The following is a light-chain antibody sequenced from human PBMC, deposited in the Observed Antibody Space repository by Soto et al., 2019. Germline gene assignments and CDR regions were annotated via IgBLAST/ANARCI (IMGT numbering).Light chain of an antibody. J-gene: IGKJ2*01. CDR2: AAS. V-gene: IGKV1-39*01. CDR3: QQTFSSPYT. CDR1: QSISNY. Sequence: DIQMTQSPSSLSASVGDRVTITCRAGQSISNYLNWYQQKPGKAPKLLIYAASSLQRGVPSRFSGSATGTDFTLTISSLQVEDFATYYCQQTFSSPYTFGQGTNLEIK.